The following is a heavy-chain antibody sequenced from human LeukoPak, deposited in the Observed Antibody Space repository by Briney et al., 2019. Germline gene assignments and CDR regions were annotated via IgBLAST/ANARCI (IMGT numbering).Heavy chain of an antibody. D-gene: IGHD3-9*01. V-gene: IGHV3-11*01. CDR3: ARRHTLTGYPNYYYYGMDV. CDR1: GFTFSDYY. J-gene: IGHJ6*02. CDR2: ISSSGSTI. Sequence: GGSLRLSCAASGFTFSDYYMSWIRQAPGKGLEWVSYISSSGSTIYYADSVKGRFTISRDNAKNSLYLQMNSLGAEDTAVYYCARRHTLTGYPNYYYYGMDVWGQGTTVTVSS.